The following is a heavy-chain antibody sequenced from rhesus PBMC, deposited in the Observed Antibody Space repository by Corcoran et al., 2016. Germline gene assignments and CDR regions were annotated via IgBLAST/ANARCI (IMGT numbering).Heavy chain of an antibody. CDR1: GFTFSSYE. J-gene: IGHJ6*01. V-gene: IGHV3-100*02. CDR3: AKDLYSSWSGLDS. D-gene: IGHD6-13*01. CDR2: FSESGGTI. Sequence: DVQLVESGGGLVKPGGSLRLSCVASGFTFSSYEMHWVRQAPGKGLEWVSVFSESGGTIYYADSVKGRFTISRDNSKNTLSLKMNSRRAEDTAVYYCAKDLYSSWSGLDSWGQGVVVTVSS.